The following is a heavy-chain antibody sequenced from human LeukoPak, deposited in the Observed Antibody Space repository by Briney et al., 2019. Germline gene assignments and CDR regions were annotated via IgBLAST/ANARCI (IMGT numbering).Heavy chain of an antibody. CDR2: IYPGDSDT. CDR3: AKRTRDISGIRGYSFDF. J-gene: IGHJ4*02. Sequence: GESLKISCKGSGYNFTSNWIGWARQMPGKGLEWMGIIYPGDSDTRYSPSFEGQVTISVDKSISTAYLQWSSLKASDAARYYCAKRTRDISGIRGYSFDFWGQGTLVAVSS. D-gene: IGHD3-10*01. V-gene: IGHV5-51*01. CDR1: GYNFTSNW.